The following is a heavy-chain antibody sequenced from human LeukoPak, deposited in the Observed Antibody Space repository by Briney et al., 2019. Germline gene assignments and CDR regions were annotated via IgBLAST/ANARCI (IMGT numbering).Heavy chain of an antibody. CDR3: ARGAYYYDSSGYYPVYFDY. CDR1: GYTFTSYY. V-gene: IGHV1-46*01. D-gene: IGHD3-22*01. Sequence: GASVKVSCKASGYTFTSYYMHWVRQAPGQGLEWMGIINPSGGSTSYAQKFQGRVTMTRDTSTSTVDMELSSLRSEDTAVYYCARGAYYYDSSGYYPVYFDYWGQGTLVTVCS. CDR2: INPSGGST. J-gene: IGHJ4*02.